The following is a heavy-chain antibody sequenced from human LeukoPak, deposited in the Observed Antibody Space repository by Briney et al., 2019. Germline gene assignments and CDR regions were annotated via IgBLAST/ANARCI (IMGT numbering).Heavy chain of an antibody. CDR2: IYFSGST. D-gene: IGHD2-21*02. J-gene: IGHJ4*02. CDR3: ASSPWGDHYFDS. V-gene: IGHV4-39*01. CDR1: GGSISSSSHY. Sequence: PSETLSLTCTVSGGSISSSSHYWGWIRQPPGKGLEWVGSIYFSGSTYYNASLKTRVTVSVDTSSNQFSLRLSSVTAADTAVYYCASSPWGDHYFDSWGQGTLVSVSS.